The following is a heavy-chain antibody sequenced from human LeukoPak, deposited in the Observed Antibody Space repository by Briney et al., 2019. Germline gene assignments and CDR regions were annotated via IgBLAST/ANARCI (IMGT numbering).Heavy chain of an antibody. V-gene: IGHV4-34*01. J-gene: IGHJ1*01. Sequence: LETLSLTCAVYGGSFSGYYWSWIRQPPGKGLEWIGEINHSGSTNYNPSLKSRITISVDTSKNQFSLKLSSVTAADTAVYYCASITMIFQWGQGTLVTVSS. D-gene: IGHD3-22*01. CDR1: GGSFSGYY. CDR2: INHSGST. CDR3: ASITMIFQ.